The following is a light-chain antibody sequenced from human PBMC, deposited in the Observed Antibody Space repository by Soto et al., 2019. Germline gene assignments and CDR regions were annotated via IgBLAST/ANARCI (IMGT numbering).Light chain of an antibody. CDR3: QQRGNWPWT. V-gene: IGKV3-11*01. J-gene: IGKJ1*01. CDR2: DAS. CDR1: PSVSSY. Sequence: EIVLTQSPATLSLSPVEKATLSCRASPSVSSYLAWYQQKPGQAPRLLMFDASIRATGIPARFSGTGSETDFTLTITSLEPEDFAVYYCQQRGNWPWTFGQGTKVEIK.